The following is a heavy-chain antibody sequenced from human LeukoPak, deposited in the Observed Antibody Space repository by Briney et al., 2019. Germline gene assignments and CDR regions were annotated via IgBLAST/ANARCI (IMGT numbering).Heavy chain of an antibody. CDR2: ISKDGSDK. J-gene: IGHJ4*02. V-gene: IGHV3-30*19. D-gene: IGHD1-7*01. CDR3: ARDYWWNYDY. Sequence: GGSLRLSCAASGFTFSSYGMHWVRQAPGKGLEWVAVISKDGSDKYYPGSVRGRFTISRDNSKNTIYLQMDSLRAEDTAIYYCARDYWWNYDYWGQGTPVTVSS. CDR1: GFTFSSYG.